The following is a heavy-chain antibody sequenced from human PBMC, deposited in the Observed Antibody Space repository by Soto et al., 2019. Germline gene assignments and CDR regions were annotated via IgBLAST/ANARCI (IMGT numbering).Heavy chain of an antibody. CDR3: ARISDRSSWYVQTSHIFDY. CDR2: IFSNDEK. D-gene: IGHD6-13*01. V-gene: IGHV2-26*01. CDR1: GFSLSNARMG. Sequence: GPTLVNPTETLTLTCTVSGFSLSNARMGVSWIRQPPGKALEWLAHIFSNDEKSYSTSLKSRLTISKDTSKSQVVLTMTKMDPVDTATYYCARISDRSSWYVQTSHIFDYWGQGTLVTVSS. J-gene: IGHJ4*02.